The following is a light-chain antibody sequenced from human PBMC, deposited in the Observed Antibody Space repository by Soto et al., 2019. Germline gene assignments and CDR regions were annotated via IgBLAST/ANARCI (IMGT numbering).Light chain of an antibody. CDR2: DGS. J-gene: IGLJ3*02. Sequence: SYELTQEPSVSVVPGQTARITCGGNNIGRKSVHWCQQRAGQAPVLVVYDGSDRPSGIPERFSGSRSGNTAALTISRVGPGDEADYYCQVWDASDDHWVFGGGTKVTVL. CDR1: NIGRKS. V-gene: IGLV3-21*02. CDR3: QVWDASDDHWV.